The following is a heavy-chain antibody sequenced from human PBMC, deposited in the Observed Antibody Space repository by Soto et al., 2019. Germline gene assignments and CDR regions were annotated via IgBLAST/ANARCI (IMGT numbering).Heavy chain of an antibody. CDR1: GFTFSGYY. D-gene: IGHD4-17*01. Sequence: QVQLVESGGGLVKPGGPLRLSCAASGFTFSGYYMTWVRQAPGQGLEWDSYISSSGSTIYYADSVKGRFTISRDNSKNSLYLQINSLRAEDTAVYYCARYGGDAFDIWGQGTMVTVSS. V-gene: IGHV3-11*01. CDR3: ARYGGDAFDI. CDR2: ISSSGSTI. J-gene: IGHJ3*02.